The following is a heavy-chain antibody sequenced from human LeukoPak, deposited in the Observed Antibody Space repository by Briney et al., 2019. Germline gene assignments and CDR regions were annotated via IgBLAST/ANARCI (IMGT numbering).Heavy chain of an antibody. CDR3: ARDFGGWPPYYYYYMDV. J-gene: IGHJ6*03. CDR2: IYTSGST. CDR1: GGSISSGSYY. Sequence: SQTLSLTCTVSGGSISSGSYYWSWIRQLAGKGLEWIGRIYTSGSTNYNPSLKSRVTISVDTSKNQFSLKLSSVTAADTAVYYCARDFGGWPPYYYYYMDVWGRGTTVTVSS. V-gene: IGHV4-61*02. D-gene: IGHD6-19*01.